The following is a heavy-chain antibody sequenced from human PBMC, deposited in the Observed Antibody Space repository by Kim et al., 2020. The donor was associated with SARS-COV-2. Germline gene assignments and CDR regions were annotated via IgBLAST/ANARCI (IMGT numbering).Heavy chain of an antibody. CDR2: IYSGGST. Sequence: GGSLRLSCAASGFNVSSNYMSWVRQAPGKGLEWVAVIYSGGSTYYSDSVKGRFTISRNNSKNTLYLQMNSLRAEDTGVYYCAGGLRRGSYFDNYFDYWGQGTLVTLSS. V-gene: IGHV3-53*01. J-gene: IGHJ4*02. D-gene: IGHD1-26*01. CDR3: AGGLRRGSYFDNYFDY. CDR1: GFNVSSNY.